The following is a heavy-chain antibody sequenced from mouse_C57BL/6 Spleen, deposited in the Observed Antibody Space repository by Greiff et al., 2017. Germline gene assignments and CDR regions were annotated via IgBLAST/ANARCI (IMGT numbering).Heavy chain of an antibody. Sequence: VQLQQSGAELVRPGASVKLSCTASGFNIKDDYMHWVKQRPEQGLEWIGWIDPENGDTEYASKFQGKATITADTSSNTAYLQLSSLTSEDTAVYYCTTDGLRRFAYWGQGTLVTVSA. CDR2: IDPENGDT. CDR1: GFNIKDDY. CDR3: TTDGLRRFAY. J-gene: IGHJ3*01. V-gene: IGHV14-4*01. D-gene: IGHD2-4*01.